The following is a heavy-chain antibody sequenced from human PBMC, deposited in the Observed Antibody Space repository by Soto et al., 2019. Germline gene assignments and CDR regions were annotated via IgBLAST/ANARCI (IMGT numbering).Heavy chain of an antibody. CDR3: ADLVVAATGMDV. J-gene: IGHJ6*02. D-gene: IGHD2-15*01. CDR2: IIPILGIA. CDR1: GGTFSSYT. V-gene: IGHV1-69*02. Sequence: QVQLVQSGAEVKKPGSSVKVSCKASGGTFSSYTISWVRQAPGQGLEWMGRIIPILGIANYAQKFQGRVTIPAYXSTSTAYMELSRLRSEDTAVYYCADLVVAATGMDVWGQGTTVTVSS.